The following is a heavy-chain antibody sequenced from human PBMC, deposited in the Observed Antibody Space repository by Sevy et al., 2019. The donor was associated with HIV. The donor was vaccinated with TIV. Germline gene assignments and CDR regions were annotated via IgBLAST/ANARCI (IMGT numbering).Heavy chain of an antibody. J-gene: IGHJ6*02. V-gene: IGHV1-2*02. D-gene: IGHD6-6*01. CDR3: ARDPDEYSSSLNGMDV. CDR2: INLNSGGT. Sequence: ASVKVSCKASGYTFTASYMHWVRQAPGQGLEWMGWINLNSGGTDYAQKFQGRVTMTRDTSISTTYMELTRLTSDDTAGYYCARDPDEYSSSLNGMDVWGQGTSVTVSS. CDR1: GYTFTASY.